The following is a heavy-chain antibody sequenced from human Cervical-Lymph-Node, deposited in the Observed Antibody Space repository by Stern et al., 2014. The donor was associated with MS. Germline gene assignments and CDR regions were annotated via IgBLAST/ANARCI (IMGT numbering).Heavy chain of an antibody. D-gene: IGHD6-19*01. J-gene: IGHJ6*02. CDR1: GFTFDDYA. V-gene: IGHV3-9*01. CDR3: AKDMSIGSGWYSPGYGMDV. CDR2: ISWNSGSI. Sequence: EVQLVESGGGLVQPGRSLRLSCAASGFTFDDYAMHWVRQAPGKGLEWVSGISWNSGSIGYADSVKGRFTISRDNAKNSLYLQMNSLRAEDTALYYCAKDMSIGSGWYSPGYGMDVWGQGTTVTVSS.